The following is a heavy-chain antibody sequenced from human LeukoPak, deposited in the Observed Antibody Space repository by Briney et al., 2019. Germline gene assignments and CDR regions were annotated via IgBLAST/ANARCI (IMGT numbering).Heavy chain of an antibody. J-gene: IGHJ4*02. CDR3: ARPLDVDTAMVRLDY. CDR1: GYTFTSYY. V-gene: IGHV1-69*13. Sequence: SVKVSCKASGYTFTSYYMHWVRQAPGQGLEWMGGIIPIFGTANYAQKFQGRVTITADESTSTAYMELSSLRSEDTAVYYCARPLDVDTAMVRLDYWGQGTLVTVSS. D-gene: IGHD5-18*01. CDR2: IIPIFGTA.